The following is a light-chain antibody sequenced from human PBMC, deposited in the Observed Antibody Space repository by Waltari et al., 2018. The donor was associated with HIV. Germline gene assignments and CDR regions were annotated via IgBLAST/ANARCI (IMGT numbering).Light chain of an antibody. Sequence: QSALTQPASVSGSPGQSITISCTGTSSDVGGYNYVSWYQEHPGKAPKLMIYEGSKRRSGGANLLSGSKAGNTASLTIAGLQAEDEADYYCSSYTSSSNLVFGGGTKLTVL. V-gene: IGLV2-14*01. CDR2: EGS. CDR3: SSYTSSSNLV. J-gene: IGLJ2*01. CDR1: SSDVGGYNY.